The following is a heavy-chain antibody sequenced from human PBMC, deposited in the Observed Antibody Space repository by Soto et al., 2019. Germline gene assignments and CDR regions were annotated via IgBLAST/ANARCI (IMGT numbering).Heavy chain of an antibody. CDR1: GFTFSSYA. J-gene: IGHJ6*02. D-gene: IGHD1-26*01. CDR3: ARDLIVSSGSYVPYYYYGMDV. CDR2: ISYDGSNK. Sequence: GGSLRLSCAASGFTFSSYAMHWVRQAPGKGLEWVAVISYDGSNKYYADSVKGRFTISRDNSKNTLYLQMNSLRAEDTAVYYCARDLIVSSGSYVPYYYYGMDVWGQGTTVTVSS. V-gene: IGHV3-30-3*01.